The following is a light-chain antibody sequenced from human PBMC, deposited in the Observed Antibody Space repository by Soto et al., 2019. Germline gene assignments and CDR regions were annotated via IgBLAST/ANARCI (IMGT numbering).Light chain of an antibody. CDR2: AAS. CDR1: QIISIY. J-gene: IGKJ1*01. Sequence: DIHMTHSPSTLSASVLDRVTITCLASQIISIYLNWYQQKPGKAPKLLIYAASSLQSGVPSRFSGSGSGTDFTLTISSLQPEDFATYYCQQSYSTPPTFGQGTKVDIK. V-gene: IGKV1-39*01. CDR3: QQSYSTPPT.